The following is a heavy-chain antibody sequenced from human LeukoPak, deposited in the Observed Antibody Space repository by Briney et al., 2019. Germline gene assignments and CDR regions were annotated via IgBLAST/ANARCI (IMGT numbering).Heavy chain of an antibody. CDR3: AKRTSTTGTTAAFDI. CDR1: GFTFSSYA. J-gene: IGHJ3*02. Sequence: GGSLRLSCAASGFTFSSYAMNWVRQAPGKGLEWVSAISGSGDNIYYADSVKGRFTISRDNSKNTLYLQLNSLRAEDTATYYCAKRTSTTGTTAAFDIWGQGTMVTVSS. CDR2: ISGSGDNI. V-gene: IGHV3-23*01. D-gene: IGHD1-1*01.